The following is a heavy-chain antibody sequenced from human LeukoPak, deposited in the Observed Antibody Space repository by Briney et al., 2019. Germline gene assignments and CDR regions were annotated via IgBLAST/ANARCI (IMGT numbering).Heavy chain of an antibody. CDR2: KSYDGTNK. D-gene: IGHD5-18*01. CDR1: GFTFSIYA. CDR3: VKAQLDPDY. J-gene: IGHJ4*02. V-gene: IGHV3-30*04. Sequence: RGSLRLSCTAPGFTFSIYAMHWVRQAPGKGLGWVAVKSYDGTNKYFADAVKSRFTNSRDNSKNTLYLQMNSLRAEDTAVYCCVKAQLDPDYWGQGTLVTVSS.